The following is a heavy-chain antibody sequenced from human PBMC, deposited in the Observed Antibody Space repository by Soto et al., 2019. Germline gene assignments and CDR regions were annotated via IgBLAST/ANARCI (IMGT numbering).Heavy chain of an antibody. CDR3: AGRDALDI. J-gene: IGHJ3*02. CDR1: GGSFSGYY. Sequence: SETLSLTCAVYGGSFSGYYWSWIRQPPGKGLEWIGEINHSGSTNYNPSLKSRVTISVDTSKNQFSLKLSSVTAADTAVYYCAGRDALDIWGQGTMVTVS. CDR2: INHSGST. D-gene: IGHD2-15*01. V-gene: IGHV4-34*01.